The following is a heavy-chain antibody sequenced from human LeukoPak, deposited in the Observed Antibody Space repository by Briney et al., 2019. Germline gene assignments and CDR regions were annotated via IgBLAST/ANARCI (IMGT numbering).Heavy chain of an antibody. J-gene: IGHJ5*02. Sequence: SETLSLTCSVSGDSFSGQYWTWIRQTPGEGLQWIGYIYTAGTTKYNPSFKSRVTISIDMSQNQFSLTLDSVTAADTAVYFCAKGRNWFGPWGQGTLVTVSS. V-gene: IGHV4-4*08. CDR2: IYTAGTT. CDR3: AKGRNWFGP. CDR1: GDSFSGQY.